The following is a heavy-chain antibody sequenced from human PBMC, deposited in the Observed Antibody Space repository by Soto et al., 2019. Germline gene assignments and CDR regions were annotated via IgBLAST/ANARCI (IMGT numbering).Heavy chain of an antibody. J-gene: IGHJ3*02. D-gene: IGHD3-22*01. CDR1: GGSISSYY. CDR3: ARSPTSDYYYPGAFDI. CDR2: IYYSGST. Sequence: SETLSLTCTVSGGSISSYYWSWIRQPPGKGLEWTGYIYYSGSTNYNPSLKSRVTISVDTSKNQFSLKLSSVTAADTAVYYCARSPTSDYYYPGAFDIWGQGTMVTVSS. V-gene: IGHV4-59*01.